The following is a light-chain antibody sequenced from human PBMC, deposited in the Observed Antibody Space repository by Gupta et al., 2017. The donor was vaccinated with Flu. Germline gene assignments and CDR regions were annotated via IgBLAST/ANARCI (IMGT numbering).Light chain of an antibody. CDR2: RAS. Sequence: EIVLTQSPATLSLSPGERATLSCRASQSVSDNYLAWYQQKPGQAPRLLIFRASSRASAIPDRFSGSGSGTDFTLTISRLEPEDFAVYYCQQAAVSPHTFGGGTKVEI. CDR1: QSVSDNY. V-gene: IGKV3-20*01. CDR3: QQAAVSPHT. J-gene: IGKJ4*01.